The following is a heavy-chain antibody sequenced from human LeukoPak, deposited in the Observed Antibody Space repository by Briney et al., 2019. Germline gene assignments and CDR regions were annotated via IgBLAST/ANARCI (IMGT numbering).Heavy chain of an antibody. CDR3: ARGIVYSSSSVFPPFDY. J-gene: IGHJ4*02. CDR1: GYSITSGYY. V-gene: IGHV4-38-2*02. Sequence: SETLSLTCTVSGYSITSGYYWGWIRQPPGKGLEWIGSIYHTGSTHYNPSLNSRVTMSVDTSKNQFSLKLSSMTAADTAVYYCARGIVYSSSSVFPPFDYWGQGTQVTVSS. CDR2: IYHTGST. D-gene: IGHD6-6*01.